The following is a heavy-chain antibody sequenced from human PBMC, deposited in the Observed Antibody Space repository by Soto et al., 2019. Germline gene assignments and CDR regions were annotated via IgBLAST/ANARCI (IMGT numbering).Heavy chain of an antibody. V-gene: IGHV3-21*01. CDR2: ISGSANCT. CDR1: GFTVSTYS. Sequence: PGWSRRLSSAASGFTVSTYSMYWVRQAPGKGLEWVSSISGSANCTHYAAFLRRRFTISXXXAXXSXXLXXNXXRAXDTAVYYCAREGINNYNEYYFDSWGQGT. J-gene: IGHJ4*02. CDR3: AREGINNYNEYYFDS. D-gene: IGHD4-4*01.